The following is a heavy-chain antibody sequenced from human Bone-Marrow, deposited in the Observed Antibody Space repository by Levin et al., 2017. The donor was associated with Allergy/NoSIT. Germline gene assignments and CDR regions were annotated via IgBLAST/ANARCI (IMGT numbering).Heavy chain of an antibody. CDR3: ARKVYRGFDL. V-gene: IGHV4-34*01. D-gene: IGHD4-11*01. J-gene: IGHJ2*01. CDR1: GGSFSGYY. Sequence: SETLSLTCAVYGGSFSGYYWSWIRQPPGKGLEWIGEINHSGSTNYNPSLKSRVTISVDTSKNQFSLKLSSVTAADTAVYYCARKVYRGFDLWGRGTLVTVSS. CDR2: INHSGST.